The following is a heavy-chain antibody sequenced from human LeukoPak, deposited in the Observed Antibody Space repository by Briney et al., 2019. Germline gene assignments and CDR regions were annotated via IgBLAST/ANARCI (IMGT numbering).Heavy chain of an antibody. D-gene: IGHD3-22*01. V-gene: IGHV3-11*04. CDR3: ARRGYSDSSGYDY. J-gene: IGHJ4*02. CDR2: ISSSGSTI. CDR1: GFTFDDYG. Sequence: GGSLRLSCAASGFTFDDYGMSWIRQAPGKGLEWVSYISSSGSTIYYADSVKGRFTISRDNAKNSLYLQMNSLRAEDTAVYYCARRGYSDSSGYDYWGQGTLVTVSS.